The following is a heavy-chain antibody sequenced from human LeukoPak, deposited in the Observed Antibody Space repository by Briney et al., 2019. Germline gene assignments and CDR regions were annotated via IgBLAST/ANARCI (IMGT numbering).Heavy chain of an antibody. CDR2: IWYDGSNK. J-gene: IGHJ4*02. V-gene: IGHV3-33*01. CDR1: GFPYSSFG. CDR3: ARDGAEYSSGPTPRHFDY. Sequence: GGSLRLSCAASGFPYSSFGMHGVRQARAKALESVTVIWYDGSNKYYADSVKGRFTTSRDNSKNTLYLQMNSVRAEDTAVYYCARDGAEYSSGPTPRHFDYWGQGTLVTVSS. D-gene: IGHD6-19*01.